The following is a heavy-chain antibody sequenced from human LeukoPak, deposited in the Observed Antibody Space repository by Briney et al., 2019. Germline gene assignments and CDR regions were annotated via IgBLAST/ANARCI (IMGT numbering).Heavy chain of an antibody. V-gene: IGHV3-74*01. Sequence: GGSLRLSCAASGFTFSTYWMHWVRHAPGKGLVWVSRIKSDGSTNYADSVKVRFTISRDNSKNTLYLQMNSLRAEDTAVYYCAKGPFRGYYYYYMDVWGKGTTVTVSS. CDR2: IKSDGST. CDR3: AKGPFRGYYYYYMDV. CDR1: GFTFSTYW. D-gene: IGHD3-10*01. J-gene: IGHJ6*03.